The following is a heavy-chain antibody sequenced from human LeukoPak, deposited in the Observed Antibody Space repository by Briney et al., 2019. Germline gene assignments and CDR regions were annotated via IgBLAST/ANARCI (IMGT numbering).Heavy chain of an antibody. V-gene: IGHV3-30*04. J-gene: IGHJ4*02. Sequence: PGRSLRPSCAASGFTFSSYAMHWVRQAPGKGLEWVAVISYDGSNKYYADSVKGRFTISRDNSKNTLYLQMNSLRAEDTAVYYCARPLYYDSSGYYYWGQGTLVTVSS. CDR3: ARPLYYDSSGYYY. CDR1: GFTFSSYA. CDR2: ISYDGSNK. D-gene: IGHD3-22*01.